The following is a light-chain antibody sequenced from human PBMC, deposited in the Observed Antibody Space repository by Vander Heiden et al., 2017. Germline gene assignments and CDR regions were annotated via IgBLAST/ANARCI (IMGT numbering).Light chain of an antibody. CDR2: QFS. CDR1: QSLVYSDGNSY. CDR3: RQGKHCPHP. Sequence: DVVMTQSPLSLPVTLGQPASISCRSGQSLVYSDGNSYLHWVHQRQSQSPRRIIYQFSNRDSGVPDRFSGSGSGTDFTLTFSSVEAEDVGFYYCRQGKHCPHPFGQGTQVEIE. J-gene: IGKJ2*01. V-gene: IGKV2-30*01.